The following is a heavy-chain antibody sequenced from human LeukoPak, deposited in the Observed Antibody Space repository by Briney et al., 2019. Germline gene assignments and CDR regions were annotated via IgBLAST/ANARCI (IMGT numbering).Heavy chain of an antibody. V-gene: IGHV1-18*04. Sequence: LRASVKVSCKASGYTFTGYYMHWVRQAPGQGLEWMGWISVYNGNTYYAQKLQGRVTLTTDTSTSTAYMELRSLRSDDTAVYYCARDLVDTAMVMRPWGQGTLVTVSS. D-gene: IGHD5-18*01. CDR2: ISVYNGNT. CDR3: ARDLVDTAMVMRP. J-gene: IGHJ5*02. CDR1: GYTFTGYY.